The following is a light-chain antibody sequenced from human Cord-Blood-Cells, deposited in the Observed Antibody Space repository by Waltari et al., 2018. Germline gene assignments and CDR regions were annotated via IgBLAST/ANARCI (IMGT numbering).Light chain of an antibody. J-gene: IGKJ2*01. CDR2: GAS. CDR1: QSVSSSY. CDR3: QQYGSSYT. V-gene: IGKV3-20*01. Sequence: EIVLTQSPGTPSLSPGERATLSCRASQSVSSSYLAWYQQKPGQAPRLLIYGASSRATGIPDRFSGSGSGTDFTLTISRLEPEEFAVYYCQQYGSSYTFGQGTNLEIK.